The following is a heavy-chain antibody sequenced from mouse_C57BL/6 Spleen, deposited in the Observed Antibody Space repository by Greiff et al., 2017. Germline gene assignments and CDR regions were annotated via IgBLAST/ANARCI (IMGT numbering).Heavy chain of an antibody. CDR3: AREDYYGSSDWYFDV. CDR1: GYTFTDYN. Sequence: VQLKQSGPELVKPGASVKMSCKASGYTFTDYNMHWVKQSHGKSLEWIGYINPNNGGTSYNQKFKGKATLTVNKSSSTAYMELRSLTSEDSAVYYCAREDYYGSSDWYFDVWGTGTTVTVSS. D-gene: IGHD1-1*01. J-gene: IGHJ1*03. V-gene: IGHV1-22*01. CDR2: INPNNGGT.